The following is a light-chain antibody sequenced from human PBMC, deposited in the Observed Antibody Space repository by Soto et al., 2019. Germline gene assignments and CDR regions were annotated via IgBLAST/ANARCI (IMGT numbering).Light chain of an antibody. V-gene: IGKV2D-29*02. Sequence: DVVMTQTPLSLSVAPGQPASISCKSSQSLLHITGETFLFWYLQKPGQSPQLLIYEVSTRVSGVPDRFSGSGSGTDFTLEISRVETDDVGIYYFMQITQLPPTFGQGTRLGIE. CDR3: MQITQLPPT. CDR2: EVS. J-gene: IGKJ5*01. CDR1: QSLLHITGETF.